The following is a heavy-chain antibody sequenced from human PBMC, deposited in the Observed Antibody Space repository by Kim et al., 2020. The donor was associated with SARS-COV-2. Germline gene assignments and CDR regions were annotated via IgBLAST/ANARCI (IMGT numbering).Heavy chain of an antibody. D-gene: IGHD5-12*01. J-gene: IGHJ6*02. CDR2: INPSGGST. CDR1: GYTFTSYY. CDR3: ARDLSPTYIVATILGGVPAHYGMDV. V-gene: IGHV1-46*01. Sequence: ASVKVSCKASGYTFTSYYMHWVRQAPGQGLEWMGIINPSGGSTSYAQKFQGRVTMTRDTSTSTVYMELSSLRSEDTAVYYCARDLSPTYIVATILGGVPAHYGMDVWGQGTTVTVSS.